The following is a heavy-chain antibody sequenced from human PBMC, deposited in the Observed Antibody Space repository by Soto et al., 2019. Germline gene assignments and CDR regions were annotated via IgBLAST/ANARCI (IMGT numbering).Heavy chain of an antibody. D-gene: IGHD3-3*01. Sequence: QVQLVESGGGVVQPGRSLRLSCAASGFTFSSYAMHWVRQAPGKGLEWVAVISYDGSNKYYADSVKGRFTISRDNSKTTLYLQMNSRRDEDTAVYYCASTFPRFLEWLHHYLDYWGQGTLVTVSS. CDR1: GFTFSSYA. CDR2: ISYDGSNK. J-gene: IGHJ4*02. CDR3: ASTFPRFLEWLHHYLDY. V-gene: IGHV3-30-3*01.